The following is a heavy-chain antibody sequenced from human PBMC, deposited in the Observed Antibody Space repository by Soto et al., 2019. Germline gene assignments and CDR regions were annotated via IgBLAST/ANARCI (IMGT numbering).Heavy chain of an antibody. D-gene: IGHD2-2*01. Sequence: PSETLSLTCTVSGGSISSGDYYWSWIRQPPGKGLEWIGYIYYSGSTYYNPSLKSRVTISVDTSKNQFSLKLSSVTAADTAVYYCARDFKAIVLVPGYGMDVWGQGTTVTVSS. CDR2: IYYSGST. CDR1: GGSISSGDYY. V-gene: IGHV4-30-4*01. J-gene: IGHJ6*02. CDR3: ARDFKAIVLVPGYGMDV.